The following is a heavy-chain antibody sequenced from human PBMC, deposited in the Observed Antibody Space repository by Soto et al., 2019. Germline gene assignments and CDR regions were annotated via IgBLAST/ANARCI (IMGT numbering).Heavy chain of an antibody. Sequence: PGGSLRLSCAASGFTFSSYAMSWVRQAPGKGLEWVSAISGSGGSTYYADSVKGRFTISRDNSKNTLYLQMNSLRAEDTAVYYCAKVSRVGATCFVPGAFDIWGQGTMVTVSS. V-gene: IGHV3-23*01. J-gene: IGHJ3*02. CDR3: AKVSRVGATCFVPGAFDI. CDR2: ISGSGGST. D-gene: IGHD1-26*01. CDR1: GFTFSSYA.